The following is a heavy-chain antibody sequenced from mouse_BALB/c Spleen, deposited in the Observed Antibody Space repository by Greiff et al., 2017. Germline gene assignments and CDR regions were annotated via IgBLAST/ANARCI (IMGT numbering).Heavy chain of an antibody. V-gene: IGHV14-3*02. D-gene: IGHD2-4*01. CDR1: GFNIKDTY. J-gene: IGHJ3*01. Sequence: VQLKESGAELVKPGASVTLSCTASGFNIKDTYMHWVKQRPEQGLEWIGRIDPANGNTKYDPKFQGKATITADTSSNTAYLQLSSLTSEDTAVYYCASYDYESFAYWGQGTLVTVSA. CDR3: ASYDYESFAY. CDR2: IDPANGNT.